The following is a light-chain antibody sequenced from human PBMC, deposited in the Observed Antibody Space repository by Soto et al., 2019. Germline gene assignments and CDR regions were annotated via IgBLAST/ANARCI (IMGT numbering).Light chain of an antibody. CDR1: QSVSIN. V-gene: IGKV3-20*01. J-gene: IGKJ1*01. CDR2: GAS. CDR3: QQYDSSPRT. Sequence: EIVLTQSPGTLSLSPGERATLSCRASQSVSINLAWYQQKPGQAPRLLIYGASSRATDIPDRFSGSGSGTDFTLTISRLEPEDFAVYYCQQYDSSPRTFGQGTKVEI.